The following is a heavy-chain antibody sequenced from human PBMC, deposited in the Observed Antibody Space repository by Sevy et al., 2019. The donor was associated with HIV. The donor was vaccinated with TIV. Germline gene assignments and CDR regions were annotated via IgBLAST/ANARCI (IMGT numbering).Heavy chain of an antibody. V-gene: IGHV3-23*01. D-gene: IGHD3-22*01. CDR3: AKDFSDVYYYDSSATVDY. CDR2: ISAGGYST. CDR1: GIAFSTYA. Sequence: GGSLRLSCAASGIAFSTYAMIWVRQAPGKGLEWVSSISAGGYSTYYADSVKGRFTLSRDNSRNTLDLQMNSLRADDTAVYYCAKDFSDVYYYDSSATVDYWGQGTLVTVSS. J-gene: IGHJ4*02.